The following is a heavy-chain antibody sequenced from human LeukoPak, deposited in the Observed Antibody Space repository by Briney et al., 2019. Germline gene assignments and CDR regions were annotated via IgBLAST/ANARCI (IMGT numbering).Heavy chain of an antibody. J-gene: IGHJ1*01. D-gene: IGHD4-23*01. CDR3: ARANYGGNPRYFQH. Sequence: GGSLRLSCGASGFTFSDYYMSWLRQATGKGLEWLSYISSSSRIIYYADSVKGRFSIARDNAQSSMYLQMNSLRAEDTAVYYCARANYGGNPRYFQHWGQGTLVTVSS. V-gene: IGHV3-11*01. CDR1: GFTFSDYY. CDR2: ISSSSRII.